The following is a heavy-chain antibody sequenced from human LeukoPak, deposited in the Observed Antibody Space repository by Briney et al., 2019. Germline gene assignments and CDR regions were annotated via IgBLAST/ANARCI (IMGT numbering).Heavy chain of an antibody. CDR3: VRDDGATEPC. CDR1: GFTLSSYW. Sequence: TGGSLRLSCAASGFTLSSYWMSWVRQAPGKGLEWVANIKRDGSEKYYVDSVKGRFTISRDNAKNSLYLQMNSLRVEDTAVYYCVRDDGATEPCWGQGTLVTVSS. CDR2: IKRDGSEK. D-gene: IGHD1-26*01. V-gene: IGHV3-7*01. J-gene: IGHJ4*02.